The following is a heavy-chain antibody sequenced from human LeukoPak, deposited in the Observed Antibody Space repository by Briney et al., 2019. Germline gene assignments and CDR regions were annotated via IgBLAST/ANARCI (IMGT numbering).Heavy chain of an antibody. J-gene: IGHJ4*02. CDR2: ISAYNGNT. CDR1: GYTFTNYG. Sequence: PSVKVSCKAYGYTFTNYGISWVRQAPGQGLEWMGWISAYNGNTKYAQKLQGRVTMTTDTSTSTAYMDLKSLRSDDTAVYYCARDRLSGGGDYWGQGTLVTVSS. V-gene: IGHV1-18*01. CDR3: ARDRLSGGGDY. D-gene: IGHD3-3*01.